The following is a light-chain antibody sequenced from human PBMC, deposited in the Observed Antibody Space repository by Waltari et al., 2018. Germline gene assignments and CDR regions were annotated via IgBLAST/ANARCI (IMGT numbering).Light chain of an antibody. CDR1: SSDFNGYHY. CDR3: CSYVGSNVV. CDR2: DVV. Sequence: QSALTQPRSASGSPGQSVTISCSGTSSDFNGYHYVSWYQQLPGKAPKLMIYDVVKRPSGVPDRFSASKSGNTASLTISGLQAEDEADYYCCSYVGSNVVFGGGTKLTVL. J-gene: IGLJ2*01. V-gene: IGLV2-11*01.